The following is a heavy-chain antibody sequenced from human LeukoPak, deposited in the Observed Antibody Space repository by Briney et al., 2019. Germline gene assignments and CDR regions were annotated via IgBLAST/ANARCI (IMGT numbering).Heavy chain of an antibody. J-gene: IGHJ4*02. CDR2: LYPGDSET. V-gene: IGHV5-51*01. CDR1: GYSFVNYW. CDR3: ARATGDDGYFDY. Sequence: GESLKISCKGSGYSFVNYWIGWVRQMPGKGLEWMGILYPGDSETRYSPSFQGQVTISVDKSISTAFLQWSSLKASDIAIYYCARATGDDGYFDYWGQGTLVTVSS.